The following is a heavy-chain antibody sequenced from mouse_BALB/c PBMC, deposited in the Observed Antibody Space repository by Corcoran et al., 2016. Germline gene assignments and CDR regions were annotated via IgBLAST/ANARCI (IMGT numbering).Heavy chain of an antibody. Sequence: EVKLLESGGGLVQPGESLKLSCSASGFDFSRYWMSWVRQAPGKGLEWIGEINPDSSTINYTPSLTDKFIITRDNAKNTLYLQMSKVRSEDTALYYCARNWGVGFAYWGQGTLVTVSA. CDR1: GFDFSRYW. CDR2: INPDSSTI. CDR3: ARNWGVGFAY. V-gene: IGHV4-1*02. D-gene: IGHD4-1*01. J-gene: IGHJ3*01.